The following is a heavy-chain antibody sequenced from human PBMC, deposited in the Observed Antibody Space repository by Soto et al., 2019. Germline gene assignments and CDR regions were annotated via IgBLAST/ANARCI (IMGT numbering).Heavy chain of an antibody. Sequence: VQLLESGGGLAQPGGSLRLSCAGSGLTFSSYGMSGVRQAPGKGLEWVAGISESGDGTYYAASVKGRFSISRDNYTKTLYLQMNSLRAEDTAVYYCTNRRDGFDMWGQGTMVSAS. CDR1: GLTFSSYG. CDR2: ISESGDGT. J-gene: IGHJ3*02. V-gene: IGHV3-23*01. CDR3: TNRRDGFDM.